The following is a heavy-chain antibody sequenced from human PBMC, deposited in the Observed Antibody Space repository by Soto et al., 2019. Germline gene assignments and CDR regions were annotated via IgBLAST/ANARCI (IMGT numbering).Heavy chain of an antibody. CDR2: IYSGGST. CDR3: AGPSSGWSAHTGPGYFDL. J-gene: IGHJ2*01. V-gene: IGHV3-53*01. D-gene: IGHD6-19*01. Sequence: PGGSLRLSCAASGFTVSSNYMSWVRQAPGKGLEWVSVIYSGGSTYYADSVKGRFTISRDNSKNTLYLQMNSLRAEDTVVYYCAGPSSGWSAHTGPGYFDLWGRGTLVTVSS. CDR1: GFTVSSNY.